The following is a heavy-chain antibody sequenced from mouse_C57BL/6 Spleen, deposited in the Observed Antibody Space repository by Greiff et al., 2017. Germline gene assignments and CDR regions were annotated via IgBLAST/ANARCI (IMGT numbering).Heavy chain of an antibody. CDR2: IYPGDGDT. V-gene: IGHV1-82*01. J-gene: IGHJ2*01. Sequence: VQLQQSGPELVKPGASVKISCKASGYAFSSSWMNWVKQRPGKGLEWIGRIYPGDGDTNYNGKFKGKATLTADKSSSTAYMQLSSLTSEDSAVYFCARWGKNGYYFDYWGQGTTLTVSS. CDR3: ARWGKNGYYFDY. CDR1: GYAFSSSW.